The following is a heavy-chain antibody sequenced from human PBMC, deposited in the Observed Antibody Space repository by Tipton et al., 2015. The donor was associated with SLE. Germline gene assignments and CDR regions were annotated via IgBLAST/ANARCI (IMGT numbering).Heavy chain of an antibody. V-gene: IGHV3-66*01. J-gene: IGHJ4*02. CDR1: GFTFSSYA. Sequence: SLRLSCAASGFTFSSYAMSWVRQAPGKGLEWVSVTYSTGSTYYADSVKGRFTISRDNSKNTLYLQMNSLRAEDTAVYFCLYSGGEAYFDYWGQGTLVTVSS. CDR2: TYSTGST. CDR3: LYSGGEAYFDY. D-gene: IGHD1-26*01.